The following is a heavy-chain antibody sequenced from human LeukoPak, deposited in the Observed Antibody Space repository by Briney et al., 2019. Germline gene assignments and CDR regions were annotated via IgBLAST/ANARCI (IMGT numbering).Heavy chain of an antibody. CDR1: GGPFSGYY. J-gene: IGHJ4*02. Sequence: SETLSLTCAVYGGPFSGYYWSWIRQPPGKGLEWIGEINHSGSTNYNPSLKSRVTISVDTSKNQFSLKLSSVTAADTAVYYCARGSRYGGNSGMGYWGQGTLVTVSS. CDR3: ARGSRYGGNSGMGY. D-gene: IGHD4-23*01. V-gene: IGHV4-34*01. CDR2: INHSGST.